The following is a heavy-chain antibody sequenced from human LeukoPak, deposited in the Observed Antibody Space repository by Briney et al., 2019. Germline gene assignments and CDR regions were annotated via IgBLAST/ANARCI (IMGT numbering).Heavy chain of an antibody. D-gene: IGHD2-2*01. CDR2: ISAYNGNT. V-gene: IGHV1-18*01. CDR3: ARDVGICSSTSCYVDFDY. CDR1: GYTFTSYG. Sequence: ASVKVSCKASGYTFTSYGISWVRQAPGQGLEWMGWISAYNGNTNYAQKPQGRVTMTTDTSTSTAYMELRSLRSDDTAVYYCARDVGICSSTSCYVDFDYWGQGTLVTVSS. J-gene: IGHJ4*02.